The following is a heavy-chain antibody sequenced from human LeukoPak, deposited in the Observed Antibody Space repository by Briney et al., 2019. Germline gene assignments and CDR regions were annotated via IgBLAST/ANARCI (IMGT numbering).Heavy chain of an antibody. D-gene: IGHD3-10*01. V-gene: IGHV3-11*06. CDR1: GFPFSEYY. CDR3: ARVKGSYSVDY. Sequence: GGPLTLLCAPSGFPFSEYYMIWLPQAPEKALEGVSYISSSSSHTHYADSVKGRVTISRDNAKNSLYLQMNSLRVEDTAVYYCARVKGSYSVDYWGQGTLVIVSS. CDR2: ISSSSSHT. J-gene: IGHJ4*02.